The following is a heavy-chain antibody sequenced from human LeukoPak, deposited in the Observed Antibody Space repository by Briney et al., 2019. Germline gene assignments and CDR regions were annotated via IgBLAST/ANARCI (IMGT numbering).Heavy chain of an antibody. D-gene: IGHD2-2*01. CDR2: ISGSGGGT. CDR1: GFTFSNYA. V-gene: IGHV3-23*01. Sequence: GGSLRLSCAASGFTFSNYAMSWVRQAPGKGLEWVSGISGSGGGTFYADSVKGRFTISRDSSKNTLSLQMHSLRAEDTAVYYCAKDGGEAKYCSSTSCLFYFDYWGQGTLVTVSS. J-gene: IGHJ4*02. CDR3: AKDGGEAKYCSSTSCLFYFDY.